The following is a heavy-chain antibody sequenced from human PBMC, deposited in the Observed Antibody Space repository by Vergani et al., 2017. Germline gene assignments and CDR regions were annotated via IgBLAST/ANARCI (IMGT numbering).Heavy chain of an antibody. V-gene: IGHV3-48*03. Sequence: EVQLVESGGGLVQPGGSLRLSCAASGFTFSSYEMNWVRQAPGKGLEWVSYISSSGGTIYYADSVKGRFTISRDNAKNSLYLQMNSLGAEDTAVYYCAGDGSNYGTTFDYWGQGTLVTVSS. CDR3: AGDGSNYGTTFDY. CDR1: GFTFSSYE. J-gene: IGHJ4*02. D-gene: IGHD1-1*01. CDR2: ISSSGGTI.